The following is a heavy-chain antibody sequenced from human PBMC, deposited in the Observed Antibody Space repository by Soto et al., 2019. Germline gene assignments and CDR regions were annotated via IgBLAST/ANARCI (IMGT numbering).Heavy chain of an antibody. CDR1: GFTFSNYA. CDR2: VSGSGDTT. CDR3: AKGRQRWLPGGMGPLDP. J-gene: IGHJ5*02. V-gene: IGHV3-23*01. Sequence: EMQLLESGGGLVQPGGSLRLSCSASGFTFSNYAMAWVRQAPGKGLEWVSGVSGSGDTTKYTGSVKGRFISSRDNSTNTLFLPMGSLSAEVPAVYYCAKGRQRWLPGGMGPLDPWGQGTLVSVSS. D-gene: IGHD1-1*01.